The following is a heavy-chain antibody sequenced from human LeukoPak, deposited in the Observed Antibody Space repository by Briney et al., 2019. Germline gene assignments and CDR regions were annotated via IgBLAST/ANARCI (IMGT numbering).Heavy chain of an antibody. Sequence: PGGSLRLSCAASGFTFFNYDMTWVRQAPGKGLEWVSYISASGSSIYYADSVKGRFTISRDNAKNSLYLQMSSLRVEDTAVYYCAEFAGWWFDPWGQGTLVTVSS. J-gene: IGHJ5*02. D-gene: IGHD6-19*01. V-gene: IGHV3-48*03. CDR1: GFTFFNYD. CDR3: AEFAGWWFDP. CDR2: ISASGSSI.